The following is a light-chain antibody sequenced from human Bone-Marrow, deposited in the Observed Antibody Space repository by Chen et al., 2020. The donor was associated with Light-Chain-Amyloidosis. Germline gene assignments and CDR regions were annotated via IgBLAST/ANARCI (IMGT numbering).Light chain of an antibody. CDR2: DDS. CDR3: QVWDRSSDRPV. V-gene: IGLV3-21*02. Sequence: SYVLTHPSSVSVAPAPTATLACGGTNIGSTSVHWYQQTPGQAPLLVVYDDSDRPSGIPERLSGPNSGNTATLTISRVEAGDEADYYCQVWDRSSDRPVFGGGTKLTVL. CDR1: NIGSTS. J-gene: IGLJ3*02.